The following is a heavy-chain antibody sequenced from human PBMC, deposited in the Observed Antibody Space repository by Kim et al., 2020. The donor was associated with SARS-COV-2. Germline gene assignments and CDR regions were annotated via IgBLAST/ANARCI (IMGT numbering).Heavy chain of an antibody. D-gene: IGHD3-22*01. J-gene: IGHJ4*02. Sequence: GGSLRLSCAASGFTFSSYAMSWVRQAPGKGLEWVSAISGSGGSTYYADSVKGWFTISRDNSKNTLYLQMNSLRAEDTAVYYCAKVGRYYYDSSGYPPLFDYWGQGTLVTVSS. CDR3: AKVGRYYYDSSGYPPLFDY. CDR1: GFTFSSYA. CDR2: ISGSGGST. V-gene: IGHV3-23*01.